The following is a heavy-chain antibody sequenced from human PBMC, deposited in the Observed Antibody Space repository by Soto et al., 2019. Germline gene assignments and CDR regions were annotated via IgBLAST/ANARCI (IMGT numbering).Heavy chain of an antibody. J-gene: IGHJ4*02. CDR1: GYTFTSYA. V-gene: IGHV1-3*01. CDR2: INAGNGNT. Sequence: ASVKVSCKASGYTFTSYAMHWVRQAPGQRLEWMGWINAGNGNTKYSQKFQGRVTITRDTSASTAYMELSSVTAADTAVYYCARGRLPGVVWGQGTLVTVSS. D-gene: IGHD2-15*01. CDR3: ARGRLPGVV.